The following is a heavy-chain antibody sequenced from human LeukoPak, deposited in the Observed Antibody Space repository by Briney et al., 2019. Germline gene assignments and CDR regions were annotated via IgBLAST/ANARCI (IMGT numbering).Heavy chain of an antibody. CDR1: GGSISSYY. J-gene: IGHJ1*01. CDR2: IYYSGST. V-gene: IGHV4-59*01. Sequence: SETLSLTCTVSGGSISSYYWSWIRQPPGKGLEWTGYIYYSGSTNYNPSLKSRVTISVDTSKNQFSLKLSSVTAADTAVYYCARSGSSEAEYFQHWGQGTLVTVSS. CDR3: ARSGSSEAEYFQH. D-gene: IGHD1-26*01.